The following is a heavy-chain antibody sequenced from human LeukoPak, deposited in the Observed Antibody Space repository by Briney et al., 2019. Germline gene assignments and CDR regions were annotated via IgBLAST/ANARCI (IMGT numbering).Heavy chain of an antibody. D-gene: IGHD3-10*01. V-gene: IGHV4-34*01. CDR3: ARATASGSGRAYDH. CDR1: GESMIGHY. Sequence: PSETLSLTCAVYGESMIGHYWTWIRRPPGKRLEWIGEIHHSGGTNSNPSLKNRVTMSIDMSKNQFSLKLNSVTAADTAVYYCARATASGSGRAYDHWAQGNLVPVSS. J-gene: IGHJ4*02. CDR2: IHHSGGT.